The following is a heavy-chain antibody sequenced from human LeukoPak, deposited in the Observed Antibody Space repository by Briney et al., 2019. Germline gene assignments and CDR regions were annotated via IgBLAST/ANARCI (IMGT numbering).Heavy chain of an antibody. CDR3: ARDLDY. CDR2: ISSNGGST. J-gene: IGHJ4*02. Sequence: GGSLRLSCEASGFTFTNAWMNWVRQAPGKGLEYVSAISSNGGSTYYANSVKGRFTISRDNSKNTLYLQMGSLRAEDMAVYYCARDLDYWGQGTLVTVSS. CDR1: GFTFTNAW. V-gene: IGHV3-64*01.